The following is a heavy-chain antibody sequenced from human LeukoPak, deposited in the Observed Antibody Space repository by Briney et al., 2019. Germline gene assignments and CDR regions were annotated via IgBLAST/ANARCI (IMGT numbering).Heavy chain of an antibody. CDR2: IYYSGST. CDR1: GGSISSGGYY. D-gene: IGHD6-13*01. J-gene: IGHJ4*02. Sequence: SETLSLTCTVSGGSISSGGYYWSWIRQHPGKGLEWIGYIYYSGSTYYNPSLKSRVTISVDTSKNQFSLKLSSVTAADTAVYYCARQPYSSSWYDYWGQGTLVTVSS. CDR3: ARQPYSSSWYDY. V-gene: IGHV4-31*03.